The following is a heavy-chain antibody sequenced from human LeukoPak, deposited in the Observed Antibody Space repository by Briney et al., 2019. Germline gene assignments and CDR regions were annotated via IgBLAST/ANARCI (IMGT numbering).Heavy chain of an antibody. Sequence: ASVKVSCKASGYTFTGYHMHWVRQAPGQGLEWMGWINPNSGGTNYAQKFQGRVTMTRDTSISTAYMELSRLRSDDTAVYYCASYRDPGRQVTTIVYWGQGTLVTVSS. CDR2: INPNSGGT. V-gene: IGHV1-2*02. CDR3: ASYRDPGRQVTTIVY. D-gene: IGHD4-11*01. CDR1: GYTFTGYH. J-gene: IGHJ4*02.